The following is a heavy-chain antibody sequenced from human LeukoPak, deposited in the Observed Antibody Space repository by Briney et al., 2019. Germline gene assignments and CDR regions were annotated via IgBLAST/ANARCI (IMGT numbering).Heavy chain of an antibody. V-gene: IGHV3-30*02. J-gene: IGHJ5*02. CDR3: ARAVYGSGSYSMSGFDP. Sequence: GGSLRLSCAASGFTFSSYGMHWVRQAPGKGLKWVAFIRYDGSNNYYADSVKGRFTISRDNSKNSLYLQMNSLRAEDTAVYYCARAVYGSGSYSMSGFDPWGQGTLVTVSS. CDR2: IRYDGSNN. D-gene: IGHD3-10*01. CDR1: GFTFSSYG.